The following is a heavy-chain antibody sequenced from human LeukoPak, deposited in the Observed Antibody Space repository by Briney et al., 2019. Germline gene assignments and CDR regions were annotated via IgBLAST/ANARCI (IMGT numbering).Heavy chain of an antibody. V-gene: IGHV4-34*01. CDR2: INHSGST. J-gene: IGHJ4*02. Sequence: SETLSLTCAVYGGSFSAYYWSWIRQPPGKGLEWIGEINHSGSTNYNPSLKSRVTISVDTSKNQFSLKLSSVTAADTAVYYCAREVPCSGGSCYSTTFDYWGQGTLVTVSS. D-gene: IGHD2-15*01. CDR1: GGSFSAYY. CDR3: AREVPCSGGSCYSTTFDY.